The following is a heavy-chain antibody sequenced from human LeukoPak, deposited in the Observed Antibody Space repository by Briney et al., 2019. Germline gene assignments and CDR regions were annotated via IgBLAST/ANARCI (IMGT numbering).Heavy chain of an antibody. D-gene: IGHD6-13*01. Sequence: SVKVSCKASGGTFSSYAISWVRQAPGQGLEWMGRIIPILGIANYAQKFQGRVTITADKSTSTAYMELSSLRSEDTAVYYCARPYYSSSWPDAFDIWGQGTMVTVSS. V-gene: IGHV1-69*04. CDR2: IIPILGIA. J-gene: IGHJ3*02. CDR1: GGTFSSYA. CDR3: ARPYYSSSWPDAFDI.